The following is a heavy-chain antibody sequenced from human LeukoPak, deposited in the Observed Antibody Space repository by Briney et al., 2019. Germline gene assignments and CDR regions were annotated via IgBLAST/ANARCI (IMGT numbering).Heavy chain of an antibody. Sequence: ASVNVSCKASGGTFSSYAISWVRQAPGQGLEWMGGIIPIFGTAKYAQKFQGRVTITTDESTSTAYMELSSLRSEDTAVYYCARGRGVQLWLLDYWGQGTLVTVSS. CDR3: ARGRGVQLWLLDY. CDR2: IIPIFGTA. CDR1: GGTFSSYA. D-gene: IGHD5-18*01. J-gene: IGHJ4*02. V-gene: IGHV1-69*05.